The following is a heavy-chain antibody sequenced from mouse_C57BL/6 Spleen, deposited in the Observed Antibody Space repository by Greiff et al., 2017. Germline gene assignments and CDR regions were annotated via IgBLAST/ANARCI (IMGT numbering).Heavy chain of an antibody. CDR3: TRDDGYVFAY. CDR1: GYTFTDYE. V-gene: IGHV1-15*01. D-gene: IGHD2-3*01. J-gene: IGHJ3*01. Sequence: LQLQQSGAELVRPGASVTLSCKASGYTFTDYELHWVKQTPVHGLEWIGAIDPETGGTAYNQKFKGKAILTADKSSSTAYMELRSLTSEDSAVYYCTRDDGYVFAYWGQGTLGTVSA. CDR2: IDPETGGT.